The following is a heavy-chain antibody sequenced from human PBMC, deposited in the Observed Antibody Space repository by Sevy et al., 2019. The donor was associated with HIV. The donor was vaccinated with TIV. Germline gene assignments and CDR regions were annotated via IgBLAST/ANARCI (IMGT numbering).Heavy chain of an antibody. CDR3: TREDIVLGEDNYYGMDV. V-gene: IGHV3-53*01. CDR1: GFSVSSNY. Sequence: GGSLRLSCVVSGFSVSSNYMSWVRQAPGKGLEWVSNIYSDGRTYYADSVRGRFTISRDTSKNTVYLEMNSLRAEDTAVYYCTREDIVLGEDNYYGMDVWGHGTTVTVSS. CDR2: IYSDGRT. J-gene: IGHJ6*02. D-gene: IGHD2-15*01.